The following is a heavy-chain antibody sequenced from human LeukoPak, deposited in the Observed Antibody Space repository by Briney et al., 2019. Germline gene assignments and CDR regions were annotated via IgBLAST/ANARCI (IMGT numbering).Heavy chain of an antibody. V-gene: IGHV3-7*01. CDR2: INQDGSEK. J-gene: IGHJ1*01. Sequence: GGSLRLSCAASGFTFSDYWMSWARQAPGKGLEWVANINQDGSEKHYLDSVRGRFTISRDNAKNSLYLQMNSLRAEDTAVYYCARADGVGVATPYFQHWGQGTLVTVSS. D-gene: IGHD6-19*01. CDR1: GFTFSDYW. CDR3: ARADGVGVATPYFQH.